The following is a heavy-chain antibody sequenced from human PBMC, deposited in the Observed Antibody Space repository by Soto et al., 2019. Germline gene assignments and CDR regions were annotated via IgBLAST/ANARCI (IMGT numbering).Heavy chain of an antibody. D-gene: IGHD2-21*01. CDR1: GDTFSSYT. Sequence: QVQLVQSGAEVKKPGSSVKVSCKASGDTFSSYTISRVRQAPGQGLEWMGRIIPILGIANYAQKFQGRVTITADKSTSTAYMELSSLRSEDTAVYYCARGGLGYSDAFDIWGQGTMVTVSS. J-gene: IGHJ3*02. CDR2: IIPILGIA. CDR3: ARGGLGYSDAFDI. V-gene: IGHV1-69*02.